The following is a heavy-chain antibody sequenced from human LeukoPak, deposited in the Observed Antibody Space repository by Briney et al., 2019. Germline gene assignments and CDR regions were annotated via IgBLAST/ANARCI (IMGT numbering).Heavy chain of an antibody. CDR3: TRESRPFCPFAY. CDR2: MFYSEST. V-gene: IGHV4-61*01. J-gene: IGHJ4*02. CDR1: GASVSDGNYY. Sequence: ASETLSLTCSVSGASVSDGNYYWRWIRQPPGKGLEWIGYMFYSESTKYNPSLKSRVTISVDKSKNQFSLHMSSVTAADTAVYYCTRESRPFCPFAYWGQGVLVTVSS. D-gene: IGHD2-2*01.